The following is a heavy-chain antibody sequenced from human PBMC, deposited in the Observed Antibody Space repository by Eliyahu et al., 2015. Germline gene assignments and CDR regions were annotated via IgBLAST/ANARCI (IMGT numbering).Heavy chain of an antibody. V-gene: IGHV3-30*02. CDR1: GFTFSSYG. Sequence: QVQLVESGGGVVQXGGSLRLSXXASGFTFSSYGXHWVRQAPGKGLEWVAFIRYDGSNKYYADSVKGRFTISRDNSKNTLYLQMNSLRAEDTAVYYCAKDAVAGVNWFDPWGQGTLVTVSS. CDR3: AKDAVAGVNWFDP. D-gene: IGHD6-19*01. CDR2: IRYDGSNK. J-gene: IGHJ5*02.